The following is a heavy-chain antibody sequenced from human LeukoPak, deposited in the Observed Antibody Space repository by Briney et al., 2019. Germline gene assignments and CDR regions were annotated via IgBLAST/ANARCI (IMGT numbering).Heavy chain of an antibody. CDR2: ISSSVTTV. D-gene: IGHD5-12*01. CDR3: VRSYSAYDSFDY. CDR1: GFTFGDYY. J-gene: IGHJ4*02. Sequence: PGGSLRLSCAVSGFTFGDYYMNWIRQAPGKGLEWVSYISSSVTTVRYADSVKGRFTISRDNAKNSLYLQMSSLRADDTALYYCVRSYSAYDSFDYWGQGTLVTVSS. V-gene: IGHV3-11*01.